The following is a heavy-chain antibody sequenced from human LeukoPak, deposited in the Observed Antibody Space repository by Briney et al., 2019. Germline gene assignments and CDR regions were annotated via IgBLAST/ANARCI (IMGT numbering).Heavy chain of an antibody. CDR3: ARGETAAVLHYYYYYMDV. CDR2: ISSSSSTI. CDR1: GFTFSSYS. J-gene: IGHJ6*03. V-gene: IGHV3-48*04. D-gene: IGHD6-13*01. Sequence: GGSLRLSCAASGFTFSSYSMNWVRQAPGKGLEWVSCISSSSSTIYYADSVKGRFTISRDNAKNSLYLQMNSLRAEDTAVYYCARGETAAVLHYYYYYMDVWGKGTTVTVSS.